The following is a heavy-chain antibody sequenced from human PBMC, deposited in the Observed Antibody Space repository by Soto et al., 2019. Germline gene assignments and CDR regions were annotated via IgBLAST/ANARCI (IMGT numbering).Heavy chain of an antibody. CDR3: AHMVILSRSSSSSAFDI. V-gene: IGHV2-5*01. Sequence: GPTLVNPTQTLTLTCTFSGFSLSTSGVGVGWIRQPPGKALEWLALIYWNDDKRYSPSLKSRLTITKDTSKNQVVLTMTNMDPVDTATYYCAHMVILSRSSSSSAFDIWGQGTMGTVSS. J-gene: IGHJ3*02. CDR2: IYWNDDK. D-gene: IGHD6-6*01. CDR1: GFSLSTSGVG.